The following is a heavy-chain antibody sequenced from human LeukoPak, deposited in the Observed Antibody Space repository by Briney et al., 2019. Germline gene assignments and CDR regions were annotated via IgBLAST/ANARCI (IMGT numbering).Heavy chain of an antibody. V-gene: IGHV4-59*12. CDR2: IYYSGST. CDR1: GGSISSYY. Sequence: SETLSPTRTVSGGSISSYYWSWIRQPPGKGLEWIGYIYYSGSTNYNPSLKSRVTISVDTSKNQFSLKLSSVTAADTAVYYCARKYDSSGYYYLQSYNWFDPWGQGTLVTVSS. D-gene: IGHD3-22*01. J-gene: IGHJ5*02. CDR3: ARKYDSSGYYYLQSYNWFDP.